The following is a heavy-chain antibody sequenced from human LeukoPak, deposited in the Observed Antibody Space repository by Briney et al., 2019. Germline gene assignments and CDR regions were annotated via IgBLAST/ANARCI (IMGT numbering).Heavy chain of an antibody. D-gene: IGHD1-26*01. CDR2: IKSKTDGGTI. J-gene: IGHJ4*02. CDR3: TTASPWADY. Sequence: GGSLRLSCAASGLTFSNAWMKWVRQAPGKGLQWVGRIKSKTDGGTIDYAGAGKGRFTIERDDSKTTLYLQMNNLKTDDTAVYYCTTASPWADYWGQGTLVTVSS. CDR1: GLTFSNAW. V-gene: IGHV3-15*01.